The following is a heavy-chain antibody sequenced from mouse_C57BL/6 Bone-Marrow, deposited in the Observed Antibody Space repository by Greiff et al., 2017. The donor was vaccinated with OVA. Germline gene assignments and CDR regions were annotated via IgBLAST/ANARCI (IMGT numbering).Heavy chain of an antibody. CDR1: GYTFTSYW. J-gene: IGHJ3*01. V-gene: IGHV1-53*01. CDR2: INPSTGGT. D-gene: IGHD2-2*01. Sequence: QVQLQQPGAELVKPGASVKLSCKASGYTFTSYWMHWVKQRPGRGLEWIGEINPSTGGTTYNQKFKAKATLTVDKSSSTAYMQLKSLTSEDSAVYYCARWVYYGYDAWFAYWGQGTLVTVSA. CDR3: ARWVYYGYDAWFAY.